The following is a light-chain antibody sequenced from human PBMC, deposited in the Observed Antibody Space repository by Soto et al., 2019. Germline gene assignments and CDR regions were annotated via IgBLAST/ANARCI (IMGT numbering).Light chain of an antibody. CDR2: SND. Sequence: QSVLTQPPSASGTPGQRVTISCSGSDSNSGSNTVNWYQHLPGMAPKLLTHSNDHRPSRVADRFSGSKSGTSASLAISGLQSEDEADYYCATWDDILNGWVFGGGTKLTVL. CDR1: DSNSGSNT. V-gene: IGLV1-44*01. CDR3: ATWDDILNGWV. J-gene: IGLJ3*02.